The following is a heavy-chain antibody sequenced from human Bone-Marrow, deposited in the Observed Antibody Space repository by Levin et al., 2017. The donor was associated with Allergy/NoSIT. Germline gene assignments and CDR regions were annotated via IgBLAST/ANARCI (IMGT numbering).Heavy chain of an antibody. CDR2: IWYDGSSK. Sequence: GESLKISCAASGFTFSSHGMHWVRQAPGKGLEWVAVIWYDGSSKYYADSVKGRFTISRDNSKNTLSLQMDSLRAEDTAVYYCARVRFLEWLSPSGGMDVWGQGTTVTVSS. CDR3: ARVRFLEWLSPSGGMDV. CDR1: GFTFSSHG. D-gene: IGHD3-3*01. J-gene: IGHJ6*02. V-gene: IGHV3-33*01.